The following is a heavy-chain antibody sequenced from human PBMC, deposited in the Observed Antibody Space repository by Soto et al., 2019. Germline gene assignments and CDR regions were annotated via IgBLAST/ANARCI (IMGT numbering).Heavy chain of an antibody. CDR2: ISSSSSYI. CDR1: GFTFSSYS. J-gene: IGHJ6*02. V-gene: IGHV3-21*01. Sequence: EVQLVESGGGLVKPGGSLRLSCAASGFTFSSYSMNWVRQAPGKGLEWVSSISSSSSYIYYADSVKGRFTISRDNAKNALYLQMNSLRAEDTAVYYCAREEYCSSTSCLINYYYGMDVWGQGTTVTVSS. CDR3: AREEYCSSTSCLINYYYGMDV. D-gene: IGHD2-2*01.